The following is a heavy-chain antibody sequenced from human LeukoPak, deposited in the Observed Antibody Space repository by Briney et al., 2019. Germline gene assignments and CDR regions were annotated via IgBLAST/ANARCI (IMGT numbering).Heavy chain of an antibody. D-gene: IGHD1-26*01. CDR1: GGSISSYY. V-gene: IGHV4-4*07. Sequence: SETLSLTCTVSGGSISSYYWSWIRQPAGKGLEWIGRIYTSGSTNYNPSLKSRVTMSVDTSKNQFSLKLSSVTAADTAVYYCARDRGVRGGSYGTWFDPWAREPWSPSPQ. CDR3: ARDRGVRGGSYGTWFDP. CDR2: IYTSGST. J-gene: IGHJ5*02.